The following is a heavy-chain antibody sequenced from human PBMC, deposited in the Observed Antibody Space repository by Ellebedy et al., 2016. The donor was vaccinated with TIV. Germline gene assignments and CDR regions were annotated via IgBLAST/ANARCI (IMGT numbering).Heavy chain of an antibody. Sequence: GGSLRLSXEASGFTFSDYYMNWIRQAPGKGLEWISYISVSGHIIYYADSVKGRFTVSRDSDKNSLYLEMNGLGADDTGVYYCATDEARDGYNYFDFWGQGTLVTVSS. J-gene: IGHJ4*02. D-gene: IGHD5-24*01. CDR2: ISVSGHII. CDR3: ATDEARDGYNYFDF. V-gene: IGHV3-11*01. CDR1: GFTFSDYY.